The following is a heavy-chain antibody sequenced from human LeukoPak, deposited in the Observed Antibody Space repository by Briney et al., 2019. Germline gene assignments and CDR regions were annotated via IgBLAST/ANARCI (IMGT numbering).Heavy chain of an antibody. J-gene: IGHJ4*02. V-gene: IGHV1-18*04. Sequence: GASVKVSCKASGYTFTTFSINWVRQAPGQGLEWMGWVYGDNGDSNYAPRLQDRVTVTTDTSTSTAYMELRSLTPDDTAVYYCARDLRSTMAHFDYWGQGTLVTVSS. CDR2: VYGDNGDS. D-gene: IGHD5-24*01. CDR1: GYTFTTFS. CDR3: ARDLRSTMAHFDY.